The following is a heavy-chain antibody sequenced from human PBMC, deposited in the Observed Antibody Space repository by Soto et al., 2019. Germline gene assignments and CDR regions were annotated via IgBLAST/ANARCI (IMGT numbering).Heavy chain of an antibody. V-gene: IGHV1-3*01. J-gene: IGHJ2*01. CDR2: INAGNGNT. CDR3: ARGGSVYWYFDL. Sequence: QVQLVQSGAEVKKPGASVKVSCKASGYTFTNYAMHWVRQAPGQRLEWMGWINAGNGNTKYSQKFQGRVTITWDSGASTAYMELSSLRSEDTAVYYCARGGSVYWYFDLWGRGTLVTVSS. D-gene: IGHD1-26*01. CDR1: GYTFTNYA.